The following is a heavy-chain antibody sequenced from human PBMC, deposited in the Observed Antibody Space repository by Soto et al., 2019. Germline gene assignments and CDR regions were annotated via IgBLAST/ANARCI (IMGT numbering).Heavy chain of an antibody. CDR3: ARVRYDSSGYYAYNWFDP. CDR2: IYHSGST. CDR1: GGSISSGGYS. Sequence: ASETLSLTCAVSGGSISSGGYSWSWIRQPPGKGLEWIGYIYHSGSTYYNPSLKSRVTISVDRSKNQFSLKLSSVTAADTAVYYCARVRYDSSGYYAYNWFDPWGQGTLVTVSS. D-gene: IGHD3-22*01. V-gene: IGHV4-30-2*01. J-gene: IGHJ5*02.